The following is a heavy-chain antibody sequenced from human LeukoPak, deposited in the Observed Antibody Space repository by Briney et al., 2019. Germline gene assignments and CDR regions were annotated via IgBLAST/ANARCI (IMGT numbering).Heavy chain of an antibody. Sequence: KPSETLSLTCTVSGGSISSSRYYWGWIRQAPGKGLEWIGSIYYSGSTYYHPSLKSRVTISVDTSKNQFSLKLSSVTAADTAVYYCARGESPGATIFGVVIRSKYYFDYWGQGTLVTVSS. CDR1: GGSISSSRYY. CDR3: ARGESPGATIFGVVIRSKYYFDY. J-gene: IGHJ4*02. D-gene: IGHD3-3*01. V-gene: IGHV4-39*07. CDR2: IYYSGST.